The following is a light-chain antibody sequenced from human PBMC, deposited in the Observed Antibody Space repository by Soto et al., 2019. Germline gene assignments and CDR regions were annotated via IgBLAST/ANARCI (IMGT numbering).Light chain of an antibody. CDR2: GNN. V-gene: IGLV1-40*01. CDR1: SSNIGAGYD. J-gene: IGLJ2*01. CDR3: QSYDSSLSCVV. Sequence: QSVLTQPPSVSGAPGQRVTISCTGSSSNIGAGYDVHWYQQLPGTAPKLLIYGNNNRPSGVPDRFSGSKSGTSASLAITGLQADDEADYYCQSYDSSLSCVVFGGGTKLTVL.